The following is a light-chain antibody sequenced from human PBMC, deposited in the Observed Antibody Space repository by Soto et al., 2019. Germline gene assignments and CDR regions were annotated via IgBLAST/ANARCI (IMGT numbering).Light chain of an antibody. CDR2: GES. V-gene: IGKV3-20*01. Sequence: EIVLTQSPGSLSLSPGERATLSCRASQSVDSSFFAWSQQKPGQAPRLLIYGESNRATGIADRFSGRGSGTGFTLTITGLEPEDLAVYYCQQYVSSVTFGQGTKVEIK. CDR1: QSVDSSF. CDR3: QQYVSSVT. J-gene: IGKJ1*01.